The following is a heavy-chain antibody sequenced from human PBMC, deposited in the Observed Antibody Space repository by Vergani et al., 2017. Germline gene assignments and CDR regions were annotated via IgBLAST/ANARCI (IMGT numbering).Heavy chain of an antibody. CDR1: GYTFTSYG. D-gene: IGHD3-22*01. CDR2: ISAHNGNT. CDR3: ARALRYYDSSGYLDY. Sequence: QVQLVQSGAEVKKPGASVKVSCKASGYTFTSYGISWVRQAPGQGLEWMGWISAHNGNTNYAQKLQGRVTMNTDTSTSTAYMELRSLRSDDTAVYYCARALRYYDSSGYLDYWGQGTLVTVSS. J-gene: IGHJ4*02. V-gene: IGHV1-18*01.